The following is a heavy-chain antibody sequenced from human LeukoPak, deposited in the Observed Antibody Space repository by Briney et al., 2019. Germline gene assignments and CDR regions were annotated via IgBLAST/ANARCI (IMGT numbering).Heavy chain of an antibody. V-gene: IGHV3-30-3*01. CDR1: GFTFSSYA. CDR2: ISYDGSNK. J-gene: IGHJ4*02. D-gene: IGHD6-13*01. Sequence: PGGSLTLSCAASGFTFSSYAMHWVRQAPGKGLEWVAVISYDGSNKYYVDSVKGRFTISRDNYKNTLYLQMNSMRAKDTAVYYCARDRGSSWSFDYWGQGTLVTVSS. CDR3: ARDRGSSWSFDY.